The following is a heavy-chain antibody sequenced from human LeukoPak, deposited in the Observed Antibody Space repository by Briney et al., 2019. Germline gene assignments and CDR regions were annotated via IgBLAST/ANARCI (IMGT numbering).Heavy chain of an antibody. CDR2: IYYSGST. V-gene: IGHV4-59*01. Sequence: SETLSLTCTVSGGSISSYYWSWIRQPPGKGLEWIGYIYYSGSTNYNPSLKSRVTISVDTSKNQFSLKLSSVTAADTAVYYCARDLPSTSNWELDFWGQGTLVIVSS. J-gene: IGHJ4*02. CDR3: ARDLPSTSNWELDF. D-gene: IGHD1-26*01. CDR1: GGSISSYY.